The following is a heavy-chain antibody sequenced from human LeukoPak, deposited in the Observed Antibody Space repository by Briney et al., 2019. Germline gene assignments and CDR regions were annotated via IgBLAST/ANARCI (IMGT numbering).Heavy chain of an antibody. V-gene: IGHV3-7*01. D-gene: IGHD3-10*01. J-gene: IGHJ4*02. CDR3: ARSRGISD. CDR2: IKQDGSEK. Sequence: GGSLRLSCAASGFTFSDSYMTWIRQAPGKGLEWVANIKQDGSEKYYVDSVKGRFTISRDNAKNSLYLQMNSLRVEDTAVYYCARSRGISDWGQGTLVTVSS. CDR1: GFTFSDSY.